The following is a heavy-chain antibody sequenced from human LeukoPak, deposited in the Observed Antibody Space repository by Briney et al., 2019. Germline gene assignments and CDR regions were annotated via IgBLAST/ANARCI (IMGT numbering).Heavy chain of an antibody. V-gene: IGHV3-74*01. CDR3: ARYRAAIGATGYYFDY. CDR1: GFTFSRYW. J-gene: IGHJ4*02. D-gene: IGHD6-13*01. Sequence: GGSLRLSCAASGFTFSRYWMHWLRQGPGKGLVWVSRISTDGSSSTYADSVKGRFTISRDNGKNTLYLQMNSLRAEDTAVYYCARYRAAIGATGYYFDYWGQGTLVTVSS. CDR2: ISTDGSSS.